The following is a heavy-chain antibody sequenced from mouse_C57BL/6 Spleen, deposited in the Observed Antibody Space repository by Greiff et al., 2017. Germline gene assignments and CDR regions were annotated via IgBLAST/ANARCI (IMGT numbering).Heavy chain of an antibody. CDR1: GYTFTSYW. J-gene: IGHJ4*01. V-gene: IGHV1-69*01. Sequence: QVQLQQPGAELVMPGASVKLSCKASGYTFTSYWMHWVKQRTGQGLEWIGEIDPSDSYTNYNQKFKGKSTLTVDKSSSTAYMQLSSLTSEDSAVYYCARKELGYAMDYWGQGTSVTVSS. CDR3: ARKELGYAMDY. CDR2: IDPSDSYT. D-gene: IGHD4-1*01.